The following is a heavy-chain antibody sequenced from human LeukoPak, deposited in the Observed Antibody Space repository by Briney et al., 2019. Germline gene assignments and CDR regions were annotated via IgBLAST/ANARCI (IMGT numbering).Heavy chain of an antibody. V-gene: IGHV3-30*02. CDR1: GFTFSSYG. Sequence: GGPLRLSCAASGFTFSSYGMHWVRQAPGKGLEWVAVIWYDGSNKYYADSVKGRFTISRDNSKNTLYLQMNSLRAEDTAVYYCAKRPPITSSSSWTLGYWGQGTLVTVSS. CDR2: IWYDGSNK. D-gene: IGHD6-13*01. CDR3: AKRPPITSSSSWTLGY. J-gene: IGHJ4*02.